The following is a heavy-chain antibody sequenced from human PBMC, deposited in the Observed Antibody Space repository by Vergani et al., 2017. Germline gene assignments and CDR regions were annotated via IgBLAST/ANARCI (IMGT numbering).Heavy chain of an antibody. CDR2: IIPIHGIA. CDR3: ASVASGYYYCGMDV. V-gene: IGHV1-69*02. Sequence: QVQLVQSGAELKKPGSSVKVSCKASGGTFSSYTISWVRQAPGQGLEWMGRIIPIHGIANYAQKFQGRVTITADKSTSTAYMELSSLRSEDTAVYYCASVASGYYYCGMDVWGQGTTVTVSS. D-gene: IGHD5-12*01. CDR1: GGTFSSYT. J-gene: IGHJ6*02.